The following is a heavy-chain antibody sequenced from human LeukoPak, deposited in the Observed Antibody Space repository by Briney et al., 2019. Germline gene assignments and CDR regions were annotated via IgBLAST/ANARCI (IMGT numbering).Heavy chain of an antibody. D-gene: IGHD1-26*01. V-gene: IGHV4-59*01. J-gene: IGHJ4*02. Sequence: SETLSLTYTVSGGSISSYYWSWIRQPPGKGLEWIGYIYYSGSTNYNPSLKSRVTISVDTSKNQFSLKLSSVTAADTAVYYCARGILPSSFDYWGQGTLVTVSS. CDR1: GGSISSYY. CDR3: ARGILPSSFDY. CDR2: IYYSGST.